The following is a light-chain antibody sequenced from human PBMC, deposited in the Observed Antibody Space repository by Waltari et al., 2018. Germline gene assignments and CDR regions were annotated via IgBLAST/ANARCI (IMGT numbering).Light chain of an antibody. CDR2: GAS. Sequence: EIVLTQSPGTLSLSPGERATLSCRASQSVSSSYLAWYQQKPGQAPRLLIYGASSRATGIPDRLSGSGSGTDFTLTISRLEPEDFAVYYCQQYGRSPPSLTFGGGTKVEIK. CDR1: QSVSSSY. J-gene: IGKJ4*01. V-gene: IGKV3-20*01. CDR3: QQYGRSPPSLT.